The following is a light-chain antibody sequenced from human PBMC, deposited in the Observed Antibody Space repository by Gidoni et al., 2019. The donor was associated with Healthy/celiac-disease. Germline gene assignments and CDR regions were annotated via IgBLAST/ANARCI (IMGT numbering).Light chain of an antibody. Sequence: EIVLTQSPGTLSVSPGERATLSCRASQSVNSSHLAWYQQKPGQAPRPLIYGASSRATGIPDRFSGSGSETDFTLTISRLEPEDFAVYYCQQYGSSPLTFGGGTKVEIK. CDR2: GAS. V-gene: IGKV3-20*01. J-gene: IGKJ4*01. CDR1: QSVNSSH. CDR3: QQYGSSPLT.